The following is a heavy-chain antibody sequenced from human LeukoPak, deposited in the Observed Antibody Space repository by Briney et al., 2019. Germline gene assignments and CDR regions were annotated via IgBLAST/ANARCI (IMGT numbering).Heavy chain of an antibody. CDR3: ARIFTDSSGYYSRGRGGYYFDY. V-gene: IGHV4-4*07. CDR1: GGSISSYY. CDR2: IYTSGST. J-gene: IGHJ4*02. D-gene: IGHD3-22*01. Sequence: PSETLSLTCTVSGGSISSYYWSWIRQPAGKGLEWIGRIYTSGSTNYNPSLKSRVTMSVDTSKNQFSLKLSSVTAADTAVYYCARIFTDSSGYYSRGRGGYYFDYWGQGTLVTVSS.